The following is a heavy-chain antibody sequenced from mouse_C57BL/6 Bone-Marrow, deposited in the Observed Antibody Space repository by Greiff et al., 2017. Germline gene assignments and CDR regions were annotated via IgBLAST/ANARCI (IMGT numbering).Heavy chain of an antibody. CDR3: SRAYDYGRSYGAMDY. V-gene: IGHV8-8*01. CDR1: GFSLSTFGMG. D-gene: IGHD1-1*01. J-gene: IGHJ4*01. CDR2: IWWDDDT. Sequence: QVTLKVSGPGILQPSQTLSMTCSFSGFSLSTFGMGVGWIRQPSGKGLEWLAHIWWDDDTYYTPALKSRLTISKDTSKNQVFLKIANVDTADTATYYCSRAYDYGRSYGAMDYWGQGTSVTVSS.